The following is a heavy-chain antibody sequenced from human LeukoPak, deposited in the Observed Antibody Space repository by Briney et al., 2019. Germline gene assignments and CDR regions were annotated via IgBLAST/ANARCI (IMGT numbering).Heavy chain of an antibody. CDR1: GGSISSGSYY. V-gene: IGHV4-61*02. Sequence: PSETLSLTCTVSGGSISSGSYYWSWIRQPAGKGLEWIGRIYTSGSTNYNPSLKSRVTISVDTSKNQFSLKLSSVTAADTAVYYCARIHMMHDYFDYWGQGTLVTVSS. J-gene: IGHJ4*02. D-gene: IGHD3-16*01. CDR2: IYTSGST. CDR3: ARIHMMHDYFDY.